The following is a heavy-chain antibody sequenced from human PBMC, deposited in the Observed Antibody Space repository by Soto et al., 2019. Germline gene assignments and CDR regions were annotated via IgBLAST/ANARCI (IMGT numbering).Heavy chain of an antibody. V-gene: IGHV3-21*01. Sequence: EVQLVESGGDLVKPGGSLRLSCAASGFTFSSYSMNWVRQVPGKGLEWVSSISSSSSYIYYADSVKGRFTISRDNAKNSLYLQMNSLRAVDTAVYYCASSQYNWMPGYYFDYWGQGTLVTVSS. J-gene: IGHJ4*02. CDR1: GFTFSSYS. CDR2: ISSSSSYI. CDR3: ASSQYNWMPGYYFDY. D-gene: IGHD1-1*01.